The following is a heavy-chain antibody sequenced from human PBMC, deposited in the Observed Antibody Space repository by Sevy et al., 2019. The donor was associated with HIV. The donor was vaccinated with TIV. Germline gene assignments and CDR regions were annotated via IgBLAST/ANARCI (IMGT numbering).Heavy chain of an antibody. V-gene: IGHV3-23*01. Sequence: GWSLRLSCAASGFTFSSYVMTWVRQAPGKGLEWVSAISGSGGSTYYADSVKARFTISRDNSKNTLYLQMNSLRAEDTALYYCAKLEKAQGDAFDIWGQGTMVTVSS. J-gene: IGHJ3*02. CDR3: AKLEKAQGDAFDI. CDR1: GFTFSSYV. CDR2: ISGSGGST.